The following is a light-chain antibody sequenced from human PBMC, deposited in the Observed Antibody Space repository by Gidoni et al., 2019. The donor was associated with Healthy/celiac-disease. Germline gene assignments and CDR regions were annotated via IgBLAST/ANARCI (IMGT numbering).Light chain of an antibody. CDR3: AAWDDSLNGWV. Sequence: QSLLTQPHSESGNPGPRVTISCSGLSSNLVSNPVNWYHQLPGTAPKLLIYSNNQRPSGVPDRFSGSKSGTSASLAISGLQSEDEADYYCAAWDDSLNGWVFGGGTKLTVL. V-gene: IGLV1-44*01. J-gene: IGLJ3*02. CDR1: SSNLVSNP. CDR2: SNN.